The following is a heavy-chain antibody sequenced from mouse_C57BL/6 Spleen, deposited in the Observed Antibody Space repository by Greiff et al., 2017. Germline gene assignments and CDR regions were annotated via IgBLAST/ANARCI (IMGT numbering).Heavy chain of an antibody. V-gene: IGHV10-1*01. Sequence: DVKLQESGGGLVQPKGSLKLSCAASGFSFNTYAMNWVRQAPGKGLEWVARIRSKSNNYATYYADSVKDRFTISRDDSESMLYLQMNNLKTEDTAMYYCVRYGFAYWGQGTLVTVSA. CDR2: IRSKSNNYAT. J-gene: IGHJ3*01. D-gene: IGHD1-1*02. CDR1: GFSFNTYA. CDR3: VRYGFAY.